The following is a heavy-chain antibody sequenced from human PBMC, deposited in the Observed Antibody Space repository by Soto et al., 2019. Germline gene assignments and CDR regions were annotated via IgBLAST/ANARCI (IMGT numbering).Heavy chain of an antibody. V-gene: IGHV4-61*01. D-gene: IGHD3-22*01. Sequence: PSETLSLTCTVSGGSVSSGSYYWSWIRQPPGKGLEWIGYIYYSGSTNYNPSLKSRVTISVDTSKNQFSLKLSSVTAADTAVYYCARVLDSYYYDSSGYYVDYWGQRTLVTVSS. CDR3: ARVLDSYYYDSSGYYVDY. CDR2: IYYSGST. CDR1: GGSVSSGSYY. J-gene: IGHJ4*01.